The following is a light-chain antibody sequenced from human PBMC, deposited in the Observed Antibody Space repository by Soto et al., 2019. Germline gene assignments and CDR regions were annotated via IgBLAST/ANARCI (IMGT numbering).Light chain of an antibody. J-gene: IGKJ2*01. CDR1: QSVLYTSNNKNY. CDR3: HQYHTTPPT. V-gene: IGKV4-1*01. CDR2: WAS. Sequence: DIVMTQSPDSLAVSLGERATINCKSSQSVLYTSNNKNYLAWYQQKPRQPPKLLIYWASTRESGVPDRFSGSGSGTDFTLTISSLQAEDVAVYYCHQYHTTPPTFGQGTRLEIK.